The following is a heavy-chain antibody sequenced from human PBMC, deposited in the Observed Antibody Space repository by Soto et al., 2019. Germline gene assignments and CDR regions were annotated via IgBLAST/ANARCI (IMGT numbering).Heavy chain of an antibody. J-gene: IGHJ4*02. D-gene: IGHD3-3*01. CDR1: GFTVSSNY. CDR2: IYSGGST. CDR3: ARYDFWSGYFDY. Sequence: EVQLVESGGGLVQPGGSPRLSCAASGFTVSSNYMSWVRQAPGKGLEWVSVIYSGGSTYYADSVKGRFTISRDNSKNTLYLQMNSLRAEDTAVYYCARYDFWSGYFDYWGQGTLVTVSS. V-gene: IGHV3-66*01.